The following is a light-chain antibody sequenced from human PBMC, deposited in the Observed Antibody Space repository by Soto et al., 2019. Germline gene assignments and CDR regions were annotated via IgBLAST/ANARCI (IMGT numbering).Light chain of an antibody. CDR3: QQRSNWPPIT. V-gene: IGKV3-11*01. CDR2: GAS. J-gene: IGKJ5*01. CDR1: QTVSSS. Sequence: EIMLKQSPATLSLSPGERATLSCRASQTVSSSLAWYQQKPGQAPRLLIYGASTRATGIPARFSGSGSGTEFTLTISSLEPEDFAVYYCQQRSNWPPITFGQGTRLEIK.